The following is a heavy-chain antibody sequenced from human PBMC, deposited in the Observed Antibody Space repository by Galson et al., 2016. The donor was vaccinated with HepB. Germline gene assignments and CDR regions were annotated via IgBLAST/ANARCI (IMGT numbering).Heavy chain of an antibody. V-gene: IGHV2-5*02. J-gene: IGHJ4*02. CDR2: IYWDDDK. CDR3: AHRRTSADYGSGKDHYFDY. Sequence: PALVKPTQTLTLTCTFSGFSLSSSGVGVGWIRQPPGKALEWLALIYWDDDKRYSPSLKSRLNITKDTSKNQVVLTLTNMDPVDTATYYCAHRRTSADYGSGKDHYFDYWGQGTLVTVSS. CDR1: GFSLSSSGVG. D-gene: IGHD3-10*01.